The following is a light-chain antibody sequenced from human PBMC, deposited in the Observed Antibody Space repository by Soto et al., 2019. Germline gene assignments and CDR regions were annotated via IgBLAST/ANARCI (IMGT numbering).Light chain of an antibody. CDR1: QSISSY. CDR2: AAS. V-gene: IGKV1-39*01. Sequence: DIQMTQSPSSLSASVGDRVTITCRASQSISSYLNWYQQKPGKAPKLLIYAASSLQSGVPSRFSGSGSGTDFTLTISSLQPEDSAAYYRQQANSFPLTFGGGTKVDIK. J-gene: IGKJ4*01. CDR3: QQANSFPLT.